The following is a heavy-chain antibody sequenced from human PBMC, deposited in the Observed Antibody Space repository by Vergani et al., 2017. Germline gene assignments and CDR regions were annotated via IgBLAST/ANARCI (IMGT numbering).Heavy chain of an antibody. V-gene: IGHV4-38-2*01. CDR2: VHRNGNT. D-gene: IGHD3-10*02. CDR3: ARQNPYVSAHVDF. CDR1: GYSVGSGYY. Sequence: QVDLQESGPGLVKSSETLSLNCAVSGYSVGSGYYWGWIRQPPGRGLEWIGCVHRNGNTYYTSSLRSRATISRDTSKHQFSLRLTSVTAADPAVYYCARQNPYVSAHVDFWGRGVLVTVSA. J-gene: IGHJ4*02.